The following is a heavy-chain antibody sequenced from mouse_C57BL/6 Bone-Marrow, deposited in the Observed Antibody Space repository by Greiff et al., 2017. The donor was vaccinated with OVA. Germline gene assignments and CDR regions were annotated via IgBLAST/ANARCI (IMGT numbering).Heavy chain of an antibody. Sequence: EVKLQQSGPELVKPGASVKISCKASGYSFTGYYMNWVKQSPEKSLEWIGEINPSTGGTTYNQKFKAKATLTVDKSSSTAYMQLKSLTSEDSAVYYSALLLRAYWGQGTLVTVSA. J-gene: IGHJ3*01. V-gene: IGHV1-42*01. CDR3: ALLLRAY. CDR2: INPSTGGT. D-gene: IGHD1-1*01. CDR1: GYSFTGYY.